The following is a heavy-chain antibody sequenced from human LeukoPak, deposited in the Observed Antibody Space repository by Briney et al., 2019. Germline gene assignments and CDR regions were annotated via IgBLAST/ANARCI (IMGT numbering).Heavy chain of an antibody. V-gene: IGHV1-18*01. D-gene: IGHD5-12*01. Sequence: GASVKVSCKASGYTFTSYGISWVRQAPGQGLEGMGWISAYNGNTNYAQKLQGRVTMTTDTSTSTAYMELRSLRADGTAVYYCARDTGYSGYAEAFDIWGQGTMVTVSS. CDR1: GYTFTSYG. CDR2: ISAYNGNT. CDR3: ARDTGYSGYAEAFDI. J-gene: IGHJ3*02.